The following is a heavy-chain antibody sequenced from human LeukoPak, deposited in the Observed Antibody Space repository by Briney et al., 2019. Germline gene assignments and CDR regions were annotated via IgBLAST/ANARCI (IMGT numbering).Heavy chain of an antibody. D-gene: IGHD3-3*01. CDR2: ISGSGGST. Sequence: PGGSLRLSCAASGFTFSSYAMSWVRQAPGKGLEWVSAISGSGGSTYYADSVKGRFTISRDNSKNTLYLQMNSLRAEDTAVYYCASRITIFGVVLPWGANDAFDIWGQGTMVTVSS. V-gene: IGHV3-23*01. CDR3: ASRITIFGVVLPWGANDAFDI. CDR1: GFTFSSYA. J-gene: IGHJ3*02.